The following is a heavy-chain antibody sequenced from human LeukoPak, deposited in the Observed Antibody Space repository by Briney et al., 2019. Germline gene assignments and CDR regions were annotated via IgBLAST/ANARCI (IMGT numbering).Heavy chain of an antibody. Sequence: GGSLRLSCAASGFTFGSYAMNWVRQAPGKGQEWVSSISSGSSFIYYADSVKGRFTIARDNAKNSLYLQMNSLRPEDTAIYYCVRDQGGERWFDPWGQGTLVTVSS. D-gene: IGHD3-16*01. J-gene: IGHJ5*02. V-gene: IGHV3-21*01. CDR1: GFTFGSYA. CDR2: ISSGSSFI. CDR3: VRDQGGERWFDP.